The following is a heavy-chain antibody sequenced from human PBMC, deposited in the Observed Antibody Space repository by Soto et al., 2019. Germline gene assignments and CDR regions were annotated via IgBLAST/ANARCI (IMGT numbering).Heavy chain of an antibody. D-gene: IGHD3-3*01. V-gene: IGHV3-33*01. Sequence: QVQVVESGGGVVQPGRSLRLSCAASGFTFSSFGMHWVRQAPGKGLAWVSLIWYDGSKKSYGDSVKGRFTISRDNSRNTVYLQMNSLRADATAVYYCARDASYYSLWSGYYPSRNGMDVWGQGTTVTVSS. CDR2: IWYDGSKK. CDR1: GFTFSSFG. CDR3: ARDASYYSLWSGYYPSRNGMDV. J-gene: IGHJ6*02.